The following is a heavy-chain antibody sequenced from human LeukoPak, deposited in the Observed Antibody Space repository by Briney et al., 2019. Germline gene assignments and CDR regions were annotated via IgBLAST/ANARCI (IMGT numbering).Heavy chain of an antibody. D-gene: IGHD5-12*01. CDR2: IYHSGST. J-gene: IGHJ4*02. V-gene: IGHV4-39*07. CDR3: ARVGGIVATFSDY. CDR1: GGSISSGSYY. Sequence: SLSLTCTVSGGSISSGSYYWSWIRQPPGKGLEWIGSIYHSGSTYYNPSLKSRVTISVDTSKNQFSLKLSSVTAADTAVYYCARVGGIVATFSDYWGQGTLVTVSS.